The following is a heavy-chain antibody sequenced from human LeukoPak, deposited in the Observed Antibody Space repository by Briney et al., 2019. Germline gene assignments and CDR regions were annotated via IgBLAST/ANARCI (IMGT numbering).Heavy chain of an antibody. V-gene: IGHV4-4*07. CDR3: VRATVTTLNYYYYMDV. CDR2: IYTSGST. Sequence: PSETLSLTCTVSGGSISSYYWSWIRQPAGKGLEWIGRIYTSGSTNYNPSLKSRVTISVDKSKNQFSLKLSSLTAADTAVYYCVRATVTTLNYYYYMDVWGKGTTVTVSS. D-gene: IGHD4-17*01. CDR1: GGSISSYY. J-gene: IGHJ6*03.